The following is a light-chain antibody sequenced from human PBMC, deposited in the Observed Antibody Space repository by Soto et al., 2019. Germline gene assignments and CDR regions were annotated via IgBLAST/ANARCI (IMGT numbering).Light chain of an antibody. CDR1: QTVSSN. V-gene: IGKV3-15*01. Sequence: EIVMTQSPATLSVSPGERATLSCRASQTVSSNLAWYQQKPGQAPRLLIYGASTRATGLPARFSGSGSETEFTLTISSLQSEDFAVYYCQQYNNWPLTFGQGTKVEIK. J-gene: IGKJ1*01. CDR3: QQYNNWPLT. CDR2: GAS.